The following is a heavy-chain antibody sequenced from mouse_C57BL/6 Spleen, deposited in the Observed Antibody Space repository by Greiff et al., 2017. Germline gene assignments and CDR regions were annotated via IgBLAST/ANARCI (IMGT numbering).Heavy chain of an antibody. J-gene: IGHJ2*01. V-gene: IGHV1-59*01. D-gene: IGHD1-1*01. CDR3: ARRGYGSSYLDY. CDR2: IDPSDSYT. Sequence: QVQLQQPGAELVRPGTSVKLSCKASGYTFTSYWMHWVKQRPGQGLEWIGVIDPSDSYTNYNQKFKGKATLTVDTSSSTAYMQLSSLTSEDSAVYYCARRGYGSSYLDYWGQGTTLTVSS. CDR1: GYTFTSYW.